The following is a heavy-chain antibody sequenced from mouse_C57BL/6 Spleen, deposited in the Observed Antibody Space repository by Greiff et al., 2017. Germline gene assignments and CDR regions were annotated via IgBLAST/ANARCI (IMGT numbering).Heavy chain of an antibody. CDR3: ALIYDGYPAWFAY. CDR2: IDPANGNT. V-gene: IGHV14-3*01. D-gene: IGHD2-3*01. CDR1: GFNIKNTY. J-gene: IGHJ3*01. Sequence: VHVKQSVAELVRPGASVKLSCTASGFNIKNTYMHWVKQRPEQGLEWIGRIDPANGNTKYAPKFQGKATLTADTSSNTAYLQLSSLTSEDTAIYYCALIYDGYPAWFAYWGQGTLVTVSA.